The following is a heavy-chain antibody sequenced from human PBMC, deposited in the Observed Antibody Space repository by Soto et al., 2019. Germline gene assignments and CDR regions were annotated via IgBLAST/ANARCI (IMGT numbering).Heavy chain of an antibody. CDR2: MNPNSGTT. CDR3: ARPPYSGYAPLDY. D-gene: IGHD3-22*01. Sequence: QVQLVQSGAEVKKPGASVRVSCEASGYAFASHDINWVRQASGQGPEWMGRMNPNSGTTDYAQKFQDRVTLTRNTAISTAYLEVTSLTSEDTAGYSCARPPYSGYAPLDYWGQGTLVTVSS. CDR1: GYAFASHD. V-gene: IGHV1-8*01. J-gene: IGHJ4*02.